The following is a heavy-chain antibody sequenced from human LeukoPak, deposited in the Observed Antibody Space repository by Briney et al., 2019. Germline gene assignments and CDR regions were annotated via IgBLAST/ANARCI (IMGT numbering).Heavy chain of an antibody. CDR3: ARYNYDFWSGYSKWFDP. CDR1: GGSISSSY. Sequence: SETLSLTCTVSGGSISSSYWSWIRQPPGKGLEWIGYIYYSGSTNYNPSLKSRVTISADTSKNQFSLKLSSVTAADTAVYYCARYNYDFWSGYSKWFDPWGQGTLVTVSS. D-gene: IGHD3-3*01. CDR2: IYYSGST. V-gene: IGHV4-59*01. J-gene: IGHJ5*02.